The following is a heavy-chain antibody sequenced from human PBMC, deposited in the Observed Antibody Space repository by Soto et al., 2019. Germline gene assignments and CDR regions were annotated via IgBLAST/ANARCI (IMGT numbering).Heavy chain of an antibody. CDR1: GFTFSSYA. CDR2: ISGSGGST. D-gene: IGHD6-13*01. Sequence: PGGSLRLSCAASGFTFSSYAMSWVRQAPGKGLEWVSAISGSGGSTYYADSVKGRFTISRDSSKNTLYLQMNSLRAEDTAVYYCAKDGGSSWFPNYFDYWGQGTLVTVSS. V-gene: IGHV3-23*01. J-gene: IGHJ4*02. CDR3: AKDGGSSWFPNYFDY.